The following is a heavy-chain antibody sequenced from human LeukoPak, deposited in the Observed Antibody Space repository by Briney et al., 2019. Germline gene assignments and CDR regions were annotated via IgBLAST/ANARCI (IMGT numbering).Heavy chain of an antibody. J-gene: IGHJ4*02. V-gene: IGHV3-11*04. D-gene: IGHD3-9*01. CDR1: GFTFSDYY. Sequence: GGSLRLSCAAPGFTFSDYYMSWIRQAPGKGLEWVSYISSSGSTIYYADSVKGRFTISRDNAKNSLYLQMSSLRAEDTAVYYCARDRFDWLPSLIDYWGQGTLVTVSS. CDR3: ARDRFDWLPSLIDY. CDR2: ISSSGSTI.